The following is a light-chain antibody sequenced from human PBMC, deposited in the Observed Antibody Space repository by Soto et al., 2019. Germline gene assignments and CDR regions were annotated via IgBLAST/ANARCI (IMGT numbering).Light chain of an antibody. Sequence: EIKITKSPSSLCAYVAHRVQITFSSSQGVGSSLAWHQQKPGKAPKLLIYTVSNLEGGVPSRFSGSGSGTDFTLTISSLQTEDFATCYCQQAKNFQCTFGQGTKVDIK. J-gene: IGKJ1*01. V-gene: IGKV1-12*01. CDR2: TVS. CDR1: QGVGSS. CDR3: QQAKNFQCT.